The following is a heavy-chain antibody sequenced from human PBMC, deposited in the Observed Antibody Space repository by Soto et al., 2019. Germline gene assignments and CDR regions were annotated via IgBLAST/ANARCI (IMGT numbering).Heavy chain of an antibody. CDR1: GYTLTRYG. V-gene: IGHV1-18*01. J-gene: IGHJ6*02. CDR3: ASPDPFTVPHYYYYGMDV. Sequence: GGSVKVSFKGSGYTLTRYGIRWVRQAPGQGLEWMGWISAYNGNTNYAQKLQGRVTMTTDTSTSTAYMELRSLRSDDTAVYYCASPDPFTVPHYYYYGMDVWGQGTTVTVSS. D-gene: IGHD4-17*01. CDR2: ISAYNGNT.